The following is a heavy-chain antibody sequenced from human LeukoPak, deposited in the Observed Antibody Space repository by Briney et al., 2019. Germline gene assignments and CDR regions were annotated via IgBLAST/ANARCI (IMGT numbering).Heavy chain of an antibody. CDR1: GGTFSSYA. J-gene: IGHJ4*02. CDR3: AREGFNYYDRSGEPWADD. Sequence: ASVKVSCKASGGTFSSYAPSWVRQAPGQGREWMGRIIPIFGTAHLPQKLQGRSTSTTDESTSTAYMELSSLRSEDTAVYYCAREGFNYYDRSGEPWADDWSQGTLVTVSS. CDR2: IIPIFGTA. D-gene: IGHD3-22*01. V-gene: IGHV1-69*05.